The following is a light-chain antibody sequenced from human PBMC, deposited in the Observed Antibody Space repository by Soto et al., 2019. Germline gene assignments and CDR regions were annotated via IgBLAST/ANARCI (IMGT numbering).Light chain of an antibody. Sequence: QSALTQPPSASGSPGQSVTISCTGTSSDVGDYIYVSWYQQHPGKAPKLMIYEVSKRPSGVPDRFSGSKSGNTASLTVSGLQAEDEADYYCCSYAGSYTHWVFGGGTKLTVL. V-gene: IGLV2-8*01. CDR3: CSYAGSYTHWV. J-gene: IGLJ3*02. CDR2: EVS. CDR1: SSDVGDYIY.